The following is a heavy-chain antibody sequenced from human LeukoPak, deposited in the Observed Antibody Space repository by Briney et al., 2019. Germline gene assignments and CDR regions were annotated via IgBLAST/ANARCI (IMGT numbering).Heavy chain of an antibody. CDR2: IYPGDSDT. D-gene: IGHD3-22*01. J-gene: IGHJ4*02. CDR1: GYSFTSYW. CDR3: ARGAPEYYYDSSGYYSDY. Sequence: GESLQISCKGSGYSFTSYWIGWVRQMPGKGLEWMGIIYPGDSDTRYSPSFQGQVTISADKSISTAYLQWSSLKASDTAMYYCARGAPEYYYDSSGYYSDYWGQGTLVTVSS. V-gene: IGHV5-51*01.